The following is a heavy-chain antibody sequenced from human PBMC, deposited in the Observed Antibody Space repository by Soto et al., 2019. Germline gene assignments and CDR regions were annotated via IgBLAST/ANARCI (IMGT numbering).Heavy chain of an antibody. CDR2: IYSGGST. D-gene: IGHD2-21*02. CDR1: GFTVSSHY. V-gene: IGHV3-66*01. CDR3: ARDYYGGNSRYFDL. Sequence: EVQLVESGGGLVQPGGSLRLSCAASGFTVSSHYMSWVRQAPGKGLEWVSVIYSGGSTYYTDSVKGRFTISRDNSKNTLFLQVNSLRAEDTAVYYCARDYYGGNSRYFDLWGRGTLGTVSS. J-gene: IGHJ2*01.